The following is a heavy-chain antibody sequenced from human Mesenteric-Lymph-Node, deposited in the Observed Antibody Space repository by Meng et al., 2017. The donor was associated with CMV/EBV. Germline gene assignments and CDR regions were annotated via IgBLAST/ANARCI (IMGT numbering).Heavy chain of an antibody. Sequence: GESLKISCAASGFTSSGYEMDWVRQAPGKGLEWVSYISSSSSTIYYADSVKGRFTISRDNAKSSLYLQMNSLRAEDTALYFCARDAMWKPVDYWGQGTLVTVSS. J-gene: IGHJ4*02. D-gene: IGHD1-14*01. CDR3: ARDAMWKPVDY. V-gene: IGHV3-48*03. CDR2: ISSSSSTI. CDR1: GFTSSGYE.